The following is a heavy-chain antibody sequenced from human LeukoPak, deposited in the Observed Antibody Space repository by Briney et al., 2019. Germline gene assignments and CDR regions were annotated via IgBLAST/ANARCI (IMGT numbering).Heavy chain of an antibody. D-gene: IGHD2-2*01. CDR1: GFTFSSYG. Sequence: SGGSLRLSCAASGFTFSSYGMHWVRQAPGKWLEWVAFIRYDGSNKYYADSVKGRFTISRDNSKNTLYLQMNSLRAEDTAVYYCAKDGGDYAPPQPNTWGQGTLVTVSS. J-gene: IGHJ5*02. V-gene: IGHV3-30*02. CDR3: AKDGGDYAPPQPNT. CDR2: IRYDGSNK.